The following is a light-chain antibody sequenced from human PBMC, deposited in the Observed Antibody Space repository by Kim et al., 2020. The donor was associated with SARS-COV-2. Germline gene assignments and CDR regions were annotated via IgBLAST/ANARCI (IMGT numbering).Light chain of an antibody. V-gene: IGLV1-44*01. J-gene: IGLJ2*01. CDR2: SNN. CDR1: SSNIGTNT. Sequence: QTVTISCSGSSSNIGTNTVNWYQQVPGTAPKLLIFSNNQRPSGVPDRISGSKSGTSASLAINGLQSEDEADYYCAAWDDSLNGHMVFGGGTKVTV. CDR3: AAWDDSLNGHMV.